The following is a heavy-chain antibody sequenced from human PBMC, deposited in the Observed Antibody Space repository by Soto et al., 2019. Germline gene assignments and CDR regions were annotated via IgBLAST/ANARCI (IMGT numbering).Heavy chain of an antibody. D-gene: IGHD3-3*01. Sequence: GASVKVSCKASGGTFSSYAISWVRQAPGQGLEWMGGIIPIFGTANYAQKFQGRVTITADESTSTAYMELSSLRSEDTAVYYCAGTNDYDFWSGYKINWFAPWGQGTLVTVSS. J-gene: IGHJ5*02. CDR1: GGTFSSYA. CDR3: AGTNDYDFWSGYKINWFAP. CDR2: IIPIFGTA. V-gene: IGHV1-69*13.